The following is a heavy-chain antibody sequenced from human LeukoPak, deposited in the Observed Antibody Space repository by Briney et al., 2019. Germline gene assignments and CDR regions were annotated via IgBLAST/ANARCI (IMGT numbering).Heavy chain of an antibody. CDR2: ISSSSKYI. D-gene: IGHD5-24*01. CDR3: ARDLHSGSRDGFKDDY. Sequence: PGGSLRLSCAASVFTFSSYSMNCLRQAPGKGLEWVSSISSSSKYIYYADSVKGRFTISRDNAKNSLYLQMNSLRAEDTAVYYCARDLHSGSRDGFKDDYWGQGTLVTVSS. J-gene: IGHJ4*02. V-gene: IGHV3-21*01. CDR1: VFTFSSYS.